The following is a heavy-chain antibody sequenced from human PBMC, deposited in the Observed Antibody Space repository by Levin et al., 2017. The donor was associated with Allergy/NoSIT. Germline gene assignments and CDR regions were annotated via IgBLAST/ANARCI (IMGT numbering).Heavy chain of an antibody. Sequence: SLKISCAASGFTFDDYAMHWVRQAPGKGLEWVSGISWNSGSIGYADSVKGRFTISRDNAKNSLYLQMNSLRAEDTALYYCAKSRTSRGYCSGGSCYYFDYWGQGTLVTVSS. CDR1: GFTFDDYA. J-gene: IGHJ4*02. CDR2: ISWNSGSI. V-gene: IGHV3-9*01. D-gene: IGHD2-15*01. CDR3: AKSRTSRGYCSGGSCYYFDY.